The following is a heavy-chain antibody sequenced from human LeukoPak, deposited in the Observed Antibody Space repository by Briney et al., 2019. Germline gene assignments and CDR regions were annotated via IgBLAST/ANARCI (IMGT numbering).Heavy chain of an antibody. CDR1: GGSISSYY. J-gene: IGHJ4*02. CDR3: ARAKRGMQLWFFDY. D-gene: IGHD5-18*01. Sequence: SETLSLTCTVSGGSISSYYWSWIRQPPGKGLEWIGYIYYSGSTNYNPSLKSRVTISVDTSKNQFSLKLSSVTAADTAVYYCARAKRGMQLWFFDYWGQGTLVTVSS. V-gene: IGHV4-59*01. CDR2: IYYSGST.